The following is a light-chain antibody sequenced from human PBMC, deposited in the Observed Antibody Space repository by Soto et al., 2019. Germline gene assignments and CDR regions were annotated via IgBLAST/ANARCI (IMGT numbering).Light chain of an antibody. CDR3: MQALQTPLT. J-gene: IGKJ5*01. Sequence: IVMTQSPLSLPVTPGEPASISCRSSQSLLHSNGYNYFDWYLQKPGQSPQLLIYLGSNRASGVPDRFSGSGSGTDFTLKISRVEAEDVGVYYYMQALQTPLTFGQGTRLEIK. V-gene: IGKV2-28*01. CDR2: LGS. CDR1: QSLLHSNGYNY.